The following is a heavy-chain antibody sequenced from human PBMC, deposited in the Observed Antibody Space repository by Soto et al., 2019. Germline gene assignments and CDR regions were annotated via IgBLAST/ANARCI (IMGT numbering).Heavy chain of an antibody. J-gene: IGHJ6*02. V-gene: IGHV4-31*03. CDR2: IYYSGST. Sequence: QVQLQESCPGLVKPSQTLSLTCTVSGDSISGCDYYWNWIWQHPGKGLEWIGCIYYSGSTYSNPSIKSRVSISADTSKNQLSLQLRSVTAADAAVYSCARGHLPAHTYYNYNGLDVWGQGTTVTVSS. CDR1: GDSISGCDYY. CDR3: ARGHLPAHTYYNYNGLDV.